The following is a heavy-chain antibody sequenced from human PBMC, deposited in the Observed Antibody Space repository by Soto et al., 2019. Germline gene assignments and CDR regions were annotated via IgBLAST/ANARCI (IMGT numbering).Heavy chain of an antibody. J-gene: IGHJ6*02. CDR2: ISGSGGST. V-gene: IGHV3-23*01. CDR1: GFTFSSYA. Sequence: PGGSLRLSCAASGFTFSSYAMSWVRQTPGKGLDWVSAISGSGGSTYYADSVKGRFTISRDNSKNTLYLQMNSLRAEDTAVYYCARASSWYVHYYGMDVWGQGTTVTVSS. CDR3: ARASSWYVHYYGMDV. D-gene: IGHD6-13*01.